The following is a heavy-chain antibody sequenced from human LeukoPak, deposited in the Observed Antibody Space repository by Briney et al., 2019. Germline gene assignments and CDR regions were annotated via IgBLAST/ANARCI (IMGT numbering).Heavy chain of an antibody. CDR2: INWNGRIT. V-gene: IGHV3-20*04. CDR3: ARGSVQLWLRDTYYYMDV. J-gene: IGHJ6*03. D-gene: IGHD5-18*01. CDR1: GFTFDDYA. Sequence: GKSLRLSCAASGFTFDDYAMNWVRQVPGRGLEWVSGINWNGRITEYADSVKDRFTISRQNTKNSLYLYMNNLGGEDTALYFCARGSVQLWLRDTYYYMDVWGKGTTVTVSS.